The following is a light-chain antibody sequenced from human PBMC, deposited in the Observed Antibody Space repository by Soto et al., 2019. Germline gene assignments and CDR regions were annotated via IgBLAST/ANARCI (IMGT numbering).Light chain of an antibody. CDR2: GAS. CDR3: HQCRSWPRT. J-gene: IGKJ1*01. CDR1: QYINTR. Sequence: EIVLTQSPASLSSFPGDRITISCRASQYINTRLAWYQHRRGQATRLLIYGASSRAAGTPDRFSGSVSGTYSPPTSTRLEHEDAALYYRHQCRSWPRTFGQGTKVDIK. V-gene: IGKV3D-20*02.